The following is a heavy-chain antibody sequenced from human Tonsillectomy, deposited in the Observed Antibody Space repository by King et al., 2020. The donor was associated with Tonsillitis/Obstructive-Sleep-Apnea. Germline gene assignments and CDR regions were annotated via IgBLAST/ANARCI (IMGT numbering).Heavy chain of an antibody. D-gene: IGHD3-16*01. CDR2: IKSKTDGGTT. CDR1: GLTFSNAW. V-gene: IGHV3-15*01. Sequence: VQLVESGGGLVKPGGSLTLSCVASGLTFSNAWMTWVRQAPGKGLEWVGRIKSKTDGGTTDYAAPVKGRFTISRDDSKNTLFLQMNSLKTEDTAVYYCTTRDYATGAFDIWGQGTMVTVSS. J-gene: IGHJ3*02. CDR3: TTRDYATGAFDI.